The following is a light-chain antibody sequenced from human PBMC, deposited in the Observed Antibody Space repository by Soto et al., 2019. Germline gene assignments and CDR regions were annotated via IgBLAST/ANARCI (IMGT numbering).Light chain of an antibody. J-gene: IGKJ1*01. Sequence: DIQMTQSPSSLSASVGDRVTITCRASQSFSAYLNWYQQKPGKSPNLLIYAASTLQSGVPSRFSGSGSGTDFTLTISSLQPEDFATYYCQQSFSTPWTFGQGTKVDIK. V-gene: IGKV1-39*01. CDR3: QQSFSTPWT. CDR1: QSFSAY. CDR2: AAS.